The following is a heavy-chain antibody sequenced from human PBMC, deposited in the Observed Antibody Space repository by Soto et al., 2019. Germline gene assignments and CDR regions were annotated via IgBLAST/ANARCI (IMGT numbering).Heavy chain of an antibody. V-gene: IGHV3-9*01. D-gene: IGHD4-17*01. Sequence: GGSLRLSCAASGFTFDDYAMHWVRQAPGKGLEWVSGISWNSGSIGYADSVKGRFTISRDNAKNSLYLQMNSLRAEDTALYYCAKDMIAYGDDGWAFDIWGQGTMVTVSS. CDR1: GFTFDDYA. J-gene: IGHJ3*02. CDR3: AKDMIAYGDDGWAFDI. CDR2: ISWNSGSI.